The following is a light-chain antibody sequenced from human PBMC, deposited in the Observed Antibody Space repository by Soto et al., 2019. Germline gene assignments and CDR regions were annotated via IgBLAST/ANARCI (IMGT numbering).Light chain of an antibody. CDR2: GAS. V-gene: IGKV3-15*01. Sequence: EIVMTQSPATLSVSPGERATLSCRATQSVSSNLAWYQQKPGQAPRLLIYGASTRATGIPARFSGSGSGTEFTLTISSLQSEDCAVYYCEHYNNWPPYTFGRGTKREIK. J-gene: IGKJ2*01. CDR3: EHYNNWPPYT. CDR1: QSVSSN.